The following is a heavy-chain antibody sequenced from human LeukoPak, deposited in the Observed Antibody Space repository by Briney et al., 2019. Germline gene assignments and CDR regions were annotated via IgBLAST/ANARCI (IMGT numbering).Heavy chain of an antibody. CDR2: INHSGST. Sequence: SETLSLTCAVYGGSFSGYYWSWIRQPPGKGLEWIGEINHSGSTNYNPSLKSRVTISVDTSKNQFSLKLSSVTAADTAVYYCARDSESLYYYYYYGMDVWGQGTTVTVSS. CDR1: GGSFSGYY. J-gene: IGHJ6*02. CDR3: ARDSESLYYYYYYGMDV. V-gene: IGHV4-34*01.